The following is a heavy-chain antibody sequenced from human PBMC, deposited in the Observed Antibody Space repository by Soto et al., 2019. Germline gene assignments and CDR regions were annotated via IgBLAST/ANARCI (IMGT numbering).Heavy chain of an antibody. Sequence: SETLSLTCTVSGGSISSGGYYWSWIRQHPGKGLEWIGYIYYSGSTNYNPSLKSRVTISVDTSKNQFSLKLSSVTAADTAVYYCARHWGPRTTGTTLLDYGMDVWGQGTTVTVSS. CDR1: GGSISSGGYY. CDR2: IYYSGST. D-gene: IGHD1-1*01. CDR3: ARHWGPRTTGTTLLDYGMDV. V-gene: IGHV4-61*08. J-gene: IGHJ6*02.